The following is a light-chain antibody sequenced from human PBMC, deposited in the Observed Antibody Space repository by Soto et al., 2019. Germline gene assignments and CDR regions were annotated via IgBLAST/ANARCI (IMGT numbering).Light chain of an antibody. V-gene: IGLV1-40*01. CDR3: QSSDTRLSGPVV. J-gene: IGLJ2*01. Sequence: QSVLTQPPSVSGAPGQRVTISCTGSSSNIGAGYGVHWYQRLPGAAPKLLIYGNKNRPSGVPDRFSGSKSGTSASLVITDLQTEDEADYYCQSSDTRLSGPVVFGGGTKLTVL. CDR2: GNK. CDR1: SSNIGAGYG.